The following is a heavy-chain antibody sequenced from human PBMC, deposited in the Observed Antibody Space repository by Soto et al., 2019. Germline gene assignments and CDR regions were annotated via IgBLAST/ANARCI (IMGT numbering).Heavy chain of an antibody. CDR2: ISYDGSNK. V-gene: IGHV3-30-3*01. CDR3: ARENGYCSSTSCYSAYYYYYGMDV. CDR1: GFTFSSYA. J-gene: IGHJ6*02. D-gene: IGHD2-2*03. Sequence: GGSLRLSCAASGFTFSSYAIHWVRQAPGKGLEWVAVISYDGSNKYYADSVKGRFTISRDNSKNTLYLQMNSLRAEDTAVYYCARENGYCSSTSCYSAYYYYYGMDVWGQGTTVTVSS.